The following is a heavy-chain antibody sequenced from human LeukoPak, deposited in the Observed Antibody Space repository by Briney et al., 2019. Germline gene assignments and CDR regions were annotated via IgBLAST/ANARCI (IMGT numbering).Heavy chain of an antibody. V-gene: IGHV3-74*01. CDR2: TKSDGSST. CDR1: GFIFSSYW. Sequence: GGSLRLSCAASGFIFSSYWMHWVRQAPGKGLVWVSRTKSDGSSTAYADSVRGRFTISRDNSKNTLYLQMNSLRAEDTAVYYCARDRGPYGSSFDYWGQGTLVTVSS. CDR3: ARDRGPYGSSFDY. D-gene: IGHD6-13*01. J-gene: IGHJ4*02.